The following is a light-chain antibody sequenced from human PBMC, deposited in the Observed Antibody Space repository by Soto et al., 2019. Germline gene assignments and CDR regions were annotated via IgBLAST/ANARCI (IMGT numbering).Light chain of an antibody. Sequence: ENVLTQSPGTLSLSPGERATLSCRASQSVTSNYLAWYQQRPGQAPRLLIYGASRRATGIPDRFDGSGSGTDFTLTVSRLEPEDFAVYYCQQYGSSLRTFGQGTKVEIK. V-gene: IGKV3-20*01. CDR2: GAS. CDR1: QSVTSNY. J-gene: IGKJ1*01. CDR3: QQYGSSLRT.